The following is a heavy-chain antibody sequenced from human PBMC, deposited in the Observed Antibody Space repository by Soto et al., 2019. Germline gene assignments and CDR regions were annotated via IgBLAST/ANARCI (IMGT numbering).Heavy chain of an antibody. J-gene: IGHJ5*02. CDR3: ALDFWSGLNTSWFDP. Sequence: GASVKVSCKASGGTFSSYAISWVRQAPGQGLEWMGGIIPIFGTANYAQKFQGRVTITADESTSTAYMELSSLRSEDTAVYYCALDFWSGLNTSWFDPWGQGTLVTVSS. V-gene: IGHV1-69*13. CDR1: GGTFSSYA. CDR2: IIPIFGTA. D-gene: IGHD3-3*01.